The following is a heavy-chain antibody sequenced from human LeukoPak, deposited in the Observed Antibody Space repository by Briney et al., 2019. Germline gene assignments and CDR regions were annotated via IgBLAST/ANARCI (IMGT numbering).Heavy chain of an antibody. D-gene: IGHD2-2*01. CDR1: GFTFSSYS. V-gene: IGHV3-21*01. CDR3: ARNPRYCSSTSCSRGMDV. Sequence: PGGSLRLSCAASGFTFSSYSMNWVRQAPGKGLEWVSSISSSSSYIYYADSVKGRFTISRDNAKNSLYLQMNSLRAEDTAVYYCARNPRYCSSTSCSRGMDVWGKGTTVTVSS. J-gene: IGHJ6*04. CDR2: ISSSSSYI.